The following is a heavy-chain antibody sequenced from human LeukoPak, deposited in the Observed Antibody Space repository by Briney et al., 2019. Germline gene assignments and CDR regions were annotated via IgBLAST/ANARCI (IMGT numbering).Heavy chain of an antibody. Sequence: ASVKVSFKASGYTFTSYGISWVRQAPGQGLEWMGWISAYNGNTNYAQKLQGRVTITADKSTSTAYMELSSLRSEDTAVYYCAREAQFPPCFDYWGQGTLVTVSS. CDR2: ISAYNGNT. J-gene: IGHJ4*02. CDR1: GYTFTSYG. CDR3: AREAQFPPCFDY. D-gene: IGHD6-19*01. V-gene: IGHV1-18*01.